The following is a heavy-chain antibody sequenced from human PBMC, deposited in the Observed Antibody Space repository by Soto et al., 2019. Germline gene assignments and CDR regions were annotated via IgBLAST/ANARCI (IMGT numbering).Heavy chain of an antibody. J-gene: IGHJ5*02. CDR1: GGSFSGYY. D-gene: IGHD6-13*01. Sequence: PSETLSLTCAVYGGSFSGYYWSWIRQPPGKGLEWIREINHSGSTNYNPSLKSRVTISVDTSKNQFSLKLSSVTAADTAVYYCARDGGSSWYLVWFDPWGQGTLVTVPQ. V-gene: IGHV4-34*01. CDR3: ARDGGSSWYLVWFDP. CDR2: INHSGST.